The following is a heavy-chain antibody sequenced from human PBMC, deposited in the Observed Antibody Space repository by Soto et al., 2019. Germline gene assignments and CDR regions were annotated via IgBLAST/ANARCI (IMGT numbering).Heavy chain of an antibody. D-gene: IGHD4-17*01. CDR1: GGTFSSYA. CDR2: IIPIFGTA. V-gene: IGHV1-69*01. Sequence: QVQLVQSGAEVQKPGSSVKVSCKASGGTFSSYATSWVRQAPGQGLEWMGGIIPIFGTANYAQKFQGRVTITADESTSTAYMELSSLRSEDTAVYYCASFHDYGDLQIDYWGQGTLVTVSS. CDR3: ASFHDYGDLQIDY. J-gene: IGHJ4*02.